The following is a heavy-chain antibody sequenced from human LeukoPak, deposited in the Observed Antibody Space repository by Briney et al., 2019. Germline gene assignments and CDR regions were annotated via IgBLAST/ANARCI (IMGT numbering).Heavy chain of an antibody. J-gene: IGHJ3*02. CDR2: INAGNGNT. CDR1: GYTFTSYA. D-gene: IGHD6-19*01. Sequence: ASVKVSCKASGYTFTSYAMHWVRQAPGQRLEWMGWINAGNGNTKYSQKFQGRVTITRDTSASTAYMELSSLRSEDTAAYYCARGSEQWLVRGAFDIWGQGTMVTVSS. CDR3: ARGSEQWLVRGAFDI. V-gene: IGHV1-3*01.